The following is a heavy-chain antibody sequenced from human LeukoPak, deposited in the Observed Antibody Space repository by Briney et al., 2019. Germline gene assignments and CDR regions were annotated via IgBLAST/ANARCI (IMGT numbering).Heavy chain of an antibody. CDR3: AKDAPGYCSGGSCYSSYFDY. J-gene: IGHJ4*02. Sequence: GGSLRLSCAASGFTFSSYSMTWVRQAPGKGLEWVAVISYDGSNKYYADSVKGRFTISRDNSKNTLYLQMNSLRAEDTAVYYCAKDAPGYCSGGSCYSSYFDYWGQGTLVTVSS. D-gene: IGHD2-15*01. CDR1: GFTFSSYS. V-gene: IGHV3-30*18. CDR2: ISYDGSNK.